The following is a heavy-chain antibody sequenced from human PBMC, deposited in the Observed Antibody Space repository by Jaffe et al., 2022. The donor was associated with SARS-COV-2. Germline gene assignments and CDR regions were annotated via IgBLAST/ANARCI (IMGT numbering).Heavy chain of an antibody. V-gene: IGHV3-33*01. CDR1: GFIFSNYG. Sequence: QVQLVESGGGVVQPGRSLRLSCVASGFIFSNYGMHWVRQAPGKGLEWVAIIWYDGSNKYYADSVRGRFTISRDNSKNTLYLQMNSLRVEDTAVYYCARERDSFNDYWGLGTLVTVSS. D-gene: IGHD3-22*01. CDR2: IWYDGSNK. CDR3: ARERDSFNDY. J-gene: IGHJ4*02.